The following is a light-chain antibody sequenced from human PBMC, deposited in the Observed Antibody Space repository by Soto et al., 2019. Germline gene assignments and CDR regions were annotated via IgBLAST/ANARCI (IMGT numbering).Light chain of an antibody. V-gene: IGKV1-5*03. Sequence: DIQLAQSPSTLSASVGDRITITCRATQSINWLAWYQQKPGKAPKLLIFEASRLESGVPSRFSGSGSGTEFTLTISSLQPDDFGTYYCIHFDPYSPMWTFGQGTKVDVK. CDR3: IHFDPYSPMWT. J-gene: IGKJ1*01. CDR1: QSINW. CDR2: EAS.